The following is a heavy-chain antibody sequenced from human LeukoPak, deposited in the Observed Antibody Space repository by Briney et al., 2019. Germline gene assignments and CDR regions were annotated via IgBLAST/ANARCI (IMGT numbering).Heavy chain of an antibody. Sequence: GGSLRLSCAASGFTSSDYYMSWIRQAPGKGLEWVSYISSSGSPIYYADSVKGRFTISRDNAKNSLYLQMNSLRAEDTAVYYCAKGNFLRAYSAFDYWGQGTLVTVSS. J-gene: IGHJ4*02. CDR1: GFTSSDYY. D-gene: IGHD5-12*01. CDR2: ISSSGSPI. V-gene: IGHV3-11*01. CDR3: AKGNFLRAYSAFDY.